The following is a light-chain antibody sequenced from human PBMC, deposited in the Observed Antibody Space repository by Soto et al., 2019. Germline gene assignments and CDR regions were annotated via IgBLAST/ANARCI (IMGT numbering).Light chain of an antibody. V-gene: IGKV1-5*01. J-gene: IGKJ1*01. CDR2: DAS. CDR1: QSISSW. Sequence: DIQMTQSPSTLSASVGDRVTITFRASQSISSWLAWYQQKPGKAPKLLIYDASTLESGVPSRFSGSGSGTEFTLTISSLQPDDFAAYYCQQYNSYVWTFGQGTKVDIK. CDR3: QQYNSYVWT.